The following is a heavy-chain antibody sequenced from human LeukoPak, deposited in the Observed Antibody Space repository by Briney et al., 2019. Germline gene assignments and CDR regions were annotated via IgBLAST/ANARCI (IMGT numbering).Heavy chain of an antibody. CDR3: AKILRSGSYRVPADY. V-gene: IGHV3-23*01. J-gene: IGHJ4*02. D-gene: IGHD1-26*01. CDR1: GFTFSSYA. CDR2: ISGSGGST. Sequence: QPGGSLRLSCAASGFTFSSYAMSWVRQAPGKGLEWVSAISGSGGSTYYADSVKGRFTISRDNSKNTLCLQMNSLRAEDTAVHYCAKILRSGSYRVPADYWGQGTLVTVSS.